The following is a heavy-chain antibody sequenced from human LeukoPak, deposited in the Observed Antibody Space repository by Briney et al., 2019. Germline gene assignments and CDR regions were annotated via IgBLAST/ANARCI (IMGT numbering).Heavy chain of an antibody. J-gene: IGHJ5*02. D-gene: IGHD3-16*01. V-gene: IGHV1-18*01. CDR2: ISAYNGNT. Sequence: ASVKVSCKASGYTFTNYGINWVRQAPGQGLEWMGWISAYNGNTNYAQKLQGRVTMTSDTSTSTAYMELRSLRFDDTAVYYCARDQYYDSKGWFDPWGQGTLVTVSS. CDR3: ARDQYYDSKGWFDP. CDR1: GYTFTNYG.